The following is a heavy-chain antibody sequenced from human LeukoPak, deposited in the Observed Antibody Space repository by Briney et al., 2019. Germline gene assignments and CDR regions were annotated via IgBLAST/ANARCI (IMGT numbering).Heavy chain of an antibody. CDR3: AKDRGRYYDSSGYYWGYYFDS. Sequence: GGSLRLSCAASGFTFSTYAVNWVRQAPGKGLEWVSAISGSGGSTYYADSVKGRFAISRDNSKNTLYLQMSSLRAEDTAVYYCAKDRGRYYDSSGYYWGYYFDSWGQGTLVTVSS. V-gene: IGHV3-23*01. CDR2: ISGSGGST. J-gene: IGHJ4*02. D-gene: IGHD3-22*01. CDR1: GFTFSTYA.